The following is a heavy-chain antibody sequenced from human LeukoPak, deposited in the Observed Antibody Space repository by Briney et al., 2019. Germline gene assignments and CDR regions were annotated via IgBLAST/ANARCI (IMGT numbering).Heavy chain of an antibody. CDR2: INPNSGGT. CDR1: GYTFTGYY. J-gene: IGHJ3*01. D-gene: IGHD1-26*01. V-gene: IGHV1-2*02. Sequence: ASVKVSCKASGYTFTGYYMHWVRQAPGQGLEWMGWINPNSGGTNYAQKFQGRVTMTRDTSISTAYMELSRLRSDDPAVYYCASLQFSGSSGPFNFGGKGKMAPSLQ. CDR3: ASLQFSGSSGPFNF.